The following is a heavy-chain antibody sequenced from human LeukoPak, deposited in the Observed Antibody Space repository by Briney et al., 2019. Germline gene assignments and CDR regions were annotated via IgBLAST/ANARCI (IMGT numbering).Heavy chain of an antibody. J-gene: IGHJ5*01. V-gene: IGHV4-31*01. CDR1: GDSISRGYY. CDR2: IHSSGNT. CDR3: ASGYGPGWLDS. D-gene: IGHD3-22*01. Sequence: SETLSLTCTVSGDSISRGYYWVWIRQPPGKGLEWIGYIHSSGNTYYNPSLQNLLIISRDTTEDPLSLTLTSVTAADTAVYFCASGYGPGWLDSWGQGTQVTVSS.